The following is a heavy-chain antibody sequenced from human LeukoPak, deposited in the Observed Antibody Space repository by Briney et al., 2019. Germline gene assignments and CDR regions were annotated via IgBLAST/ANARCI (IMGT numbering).Heavy chain of an antibody. CDR1: GGSISSYY. J-gene: IGHJ6*03. CDR3: ARGSMVRGVTGLYYYYMDV. Sequence: SETLSLTCTVSGGSISSYYWSWIRQSPGKGLELIGYIDYSGSTNYNPSLKSRVTISVDTSKNQFSLKLSSVTAADTAVYYCARGSMVRGVTGLYYYYMDVWGKGTTVTVSS. V-gene: IGHV4-59*01. CDR2: IDYSGST. D-gene: IGHD3-10*01.